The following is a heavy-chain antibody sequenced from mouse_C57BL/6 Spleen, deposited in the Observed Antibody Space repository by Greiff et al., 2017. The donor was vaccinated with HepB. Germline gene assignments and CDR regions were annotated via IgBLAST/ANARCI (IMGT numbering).Heavy chain of an antibody. CDR1: GFTFSDYG. CDR3: ARGNWDVGVFDY. D-gene: IGHD4-1*01. J-gene: IGHJ2*01. V-gene: IGHV5-17*01. CDR2: ISSGSSTI. Sequence: EVKLVESGGGLVKPGGSLKLSCAASGFTFSDYGMHWVRQAPEKGLEWVAYISSGSSTIYYADTVKGRFTISRDNAKNTLFLQMTSLRSEDTAMYYCARGNWDVGVFDYWGQGTTLTVSS.